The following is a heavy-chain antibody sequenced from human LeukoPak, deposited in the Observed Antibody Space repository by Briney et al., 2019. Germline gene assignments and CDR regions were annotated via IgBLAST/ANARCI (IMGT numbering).Heavy chain of an antibody. CDR2: IYYSGNT. Sequence: WIRQPPGKGLEYIGSIYYSGNTYYNPSLKSRVTISVDTSKNQFSLKLSSVTAADTAVYYCAREQLHCSGGSCYFYFWDYWGQGTLVTVSS. CDR3: AREQLHCSGGSCYFYFWDY. D-gene: IGHD2-15*01. V-gene: IGHV4-39*07. J-gene: IGHJ4*02.